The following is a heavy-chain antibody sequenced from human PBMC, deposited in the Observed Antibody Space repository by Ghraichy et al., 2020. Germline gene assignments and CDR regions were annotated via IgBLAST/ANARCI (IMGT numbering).Heavy chain of an antibody. CDR1: GDSISNYH. V-gene: IGHV4-4*09. Sequence: ETLSLTCTVSGDSISNYHWSWIRQPPGKGLEWIGYIYNSGSINGNPSLKSRLTISLDTSKKQVSLKLTSVTAADTAVYYCARRTISPNWGPNWFDPWGQGIQVTVSS. J-gene: IGHJ5*02. CDR2: IYNSGSI. D-gene: IGHD7-27*01. CDR3: ARRTISPNWGPNWFDP.